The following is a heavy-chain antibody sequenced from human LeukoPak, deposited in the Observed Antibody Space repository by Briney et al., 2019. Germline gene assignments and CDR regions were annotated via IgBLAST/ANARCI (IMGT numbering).Heavy chain of an antibody. J-gene: IGHJ6*03. CDR3: ARESLSGYYMDV. CDR1: GFTFSSYA. V-gene: IGHV3-11*04. Sequence: RSGGSLRLSCAASGFTFSSYAMSWIRQAPGKGLEWVSYISSSGSTIYYADSVKGRFTISRDNAKNSLYLQMNSLRAEDTAVYYCARESLSGYYMDVWAKGPRSPSP. CDR2: ISSSGSTI.